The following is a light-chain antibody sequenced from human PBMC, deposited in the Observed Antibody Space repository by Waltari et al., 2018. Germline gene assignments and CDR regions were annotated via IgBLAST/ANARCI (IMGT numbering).Light chain of an antibody. CDR1: QGVSSY. CDR3: QQRSNWPRMYT. V-gene: IGKV3-11*01. Sequence: EIVLTQSPATLSLSPGERATLSCRASQGVSSYLAWSQQKPGQAPRLLIYDASNRATGIPARFSGSGSGTDFTLTISSLEPEDFAVYYCQQRSNWPRMYTFGQGTKLEIK. CDR2: DAS. J-gene: IGKJ2*01.